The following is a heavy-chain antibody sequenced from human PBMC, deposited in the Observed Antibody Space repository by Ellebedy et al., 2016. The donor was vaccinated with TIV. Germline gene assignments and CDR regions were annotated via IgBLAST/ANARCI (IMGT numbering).Heavy chain of an antibody. CDR3: ARQFDQPAR. CDR2: INSDGRTI. J-gene: IGHJ4*02. V-gene: IGHV3-74*01. D-gene: IGHD3-9*01. Sequence: PGGSLRLSCAASGFTFSSYWMYWVRQTPGKGLEWVSRINSDGRTINYADSVRGRFTISRDNAKNTLYLEMNSLRVDDTAVYYCARQFDQPARWGQGTLVTVSS. CDR1: GFTFSSYW.